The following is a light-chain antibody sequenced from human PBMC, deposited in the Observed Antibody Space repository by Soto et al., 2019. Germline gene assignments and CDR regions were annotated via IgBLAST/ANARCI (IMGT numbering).Light chain of an antibody. CDR1: SSDVDGYNS. J-gene: IGLJ2*01. CDR3: CAYAGSHDS. V-gene: IGLV2-11*01. Sequence: QSALTQPRSVSGSPGQSVTLSCTGTSSDVDGYNSVSWYQQYPGKAPKLMIYDVSKQPSGMPDRYSGSKTVNTGSLTISRIQTEDEADSYCCAYAGSHDSFGGGTKLTVL. CDR2: DVS.